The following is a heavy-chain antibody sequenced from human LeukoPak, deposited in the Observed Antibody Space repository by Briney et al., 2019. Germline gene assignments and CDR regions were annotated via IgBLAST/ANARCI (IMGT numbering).Heavy chain of an antibody. V-gene: IGHV1-69*05. J-gene: IGHJ4*02. CDR3: AESSGGEYYFDY. CDR1: GGTFSSYA. D-gene: IGHD1-14*01. CDR2: IIPIFGTA. Sequence: SVKVSCKASGGTFSSYAISWVRQAPGQGLEWMGRIIPIFGTANYAQKFQGRVTITTDESTSTAYMELSSLRSEDTAVYYCAESSGGEYYFDYWSQGTLVTVSS.